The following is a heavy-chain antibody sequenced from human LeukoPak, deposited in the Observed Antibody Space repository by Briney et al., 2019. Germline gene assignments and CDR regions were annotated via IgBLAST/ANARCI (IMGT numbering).Heavy chain of an antibody. V-gene: IGHV4-59*08. CDR3: ARRSHSGTYYGSDAFDI. CDR1: GGSISSYY. CDR2: IYYSGST. J-gene: IGHJ3*02. Sequence: PSETLSLTCTVSGGSISSYYWSWIRQPPGKGLEWIGYIYYSGSTNYNPSLKSRVTISVDTSKNQFSLKLGSVTAADTAVYYCARRSHSGTYYGSDAFDIWGQGTMVTVSS. D-gene: IGHD1-26*01.